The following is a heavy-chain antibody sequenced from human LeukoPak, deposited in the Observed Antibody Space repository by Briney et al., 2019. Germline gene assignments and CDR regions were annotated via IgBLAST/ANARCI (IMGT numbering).Heavy chain of an antibody. CDR3: ARGPTVTTIDYYYMDV. J-gene: IGHJ6*03. D-gene: IGHD4-17*01. V-gene: IGHV1-2*02. CDR1: GYTFTAYY. CDR2: INPNSGDK. Sequence: ASVKVSCKASGYTFTAYYMHWVRQAPGLGLEWMGWINPNSGDKKYTQRFQGRVTMTRDTSISTAYMEVSRLTSVDTAVYYCARGPTVTTIDYYYMDVWGKGTTVTVSS.